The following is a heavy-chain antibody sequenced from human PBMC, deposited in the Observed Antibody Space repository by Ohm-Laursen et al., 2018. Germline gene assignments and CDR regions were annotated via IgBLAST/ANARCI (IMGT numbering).Heavy chain of an antibody. V-gene: IGHV3-23*01. CDR3: AKDNLRRYYETSGYSLDY. D-gene: IGHD3-22*01. CDR2: ISVSGGST. CDR1: GFTFSNYA. Sequence: SLRLSCSASGFTFSNYAMNWVRQAPGKGLEWVSGISVSGGSTYYADSVQGRFTISKDISKNTLYLQMNSLRADDTAVYYCAKDNLRRYYETSGYSLDYWGQGTLVTVSS. J-gene: IGHJ4*02.